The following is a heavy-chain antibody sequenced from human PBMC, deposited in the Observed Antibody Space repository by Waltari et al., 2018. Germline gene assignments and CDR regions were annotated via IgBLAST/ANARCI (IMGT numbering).Heavy chain of an antibody. CDR2: ISSTGDTI. CDR3: ARGIAADGGGGY. Sequence: EVHLVESGGGWVQPGGSLRLSWSAYGFTLSGDEMNWVRQVPGKGLEWISYISSTGDTIYYADSVKGRFTISRDNAKNTLYLQMKRLRADDTALYYCARGIAADGGGGYWGQGILVTVSS. CDR1: GFTLSGDE. V-gene: IGHV3-48*03. D-gene: IGHD6-13*01. J-gene: IGHJ4*02.